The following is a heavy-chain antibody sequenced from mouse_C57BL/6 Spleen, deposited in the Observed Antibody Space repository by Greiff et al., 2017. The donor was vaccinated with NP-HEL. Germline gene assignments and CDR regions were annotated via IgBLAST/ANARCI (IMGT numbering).Heavy chain of an antibody. CDR2: IYPGVGDT. CDR1: GYAFSSSW. Sequence: VQLQQSGPELVKPGASVKISCKASGYAFSSSWMNWVKQRPGKGLEWIGQIYPGVGDTNYNGKFKGTATLTADKSSSTDYMQLSSLTSEDSAVYFCARSEKRSYFDYWGQGTTLTVSS. J-gene: IGHJ2*01. V-gene: IGHV1-82*01. CDR3: ARSEKRSYFDY.